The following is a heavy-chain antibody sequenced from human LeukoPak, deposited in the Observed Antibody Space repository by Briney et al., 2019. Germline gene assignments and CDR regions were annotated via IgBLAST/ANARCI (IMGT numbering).Heavy chain of an antibody. CDR1: GGSFSNYY. V-gene: IGHV4-34*01. CDR2: INHSGST. Sequence: SETLSLTCAVYGGSFSNYYWSWIRQPPGKGLEWIGEINHSGSTKYNPSLKSRVTISIDTSKNQLSLKLSSVAAADTAVYYCARDRFDDSSGYYYHYFYYMDVWGKGTTVTVSS. CDR3: ARDRFDDSSGYYYHYFYYMDV. J-gene: IGHJ6*03. D-gene: IGHD3-22*01.